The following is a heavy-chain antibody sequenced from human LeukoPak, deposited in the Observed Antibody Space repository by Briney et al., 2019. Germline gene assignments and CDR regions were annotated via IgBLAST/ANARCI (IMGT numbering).Heavy chain of an antibody. Sequence: ASVKVSCKASGYTFTSYAMNWVRQAPGQGLEWMGWINTNTGNPTYAQGFTGRFVFSLDTSVSTAYLQISSLEAEDTDVYYCARAFQLWPPALVGYWGQGTLVTVSS. CDR3: ARAFQLWPPALVGY. CDR1: GYTFTSYA. V-gene: IGHV7-4-1*02. J-gene: IGHJ4*02. CDR2: INTNTGNP. D-gene: IGHD5-18*01.